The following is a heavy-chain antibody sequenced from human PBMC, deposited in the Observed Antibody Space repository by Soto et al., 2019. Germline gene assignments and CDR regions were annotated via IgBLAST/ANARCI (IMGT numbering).Heavy chain of an antibody. CDR3: ARDRVNIAARPELDY. Sequence: QVQLVQSGAEEKKPGASVKVSCKASGYTFTSYAMHWVRQAPGQRLEWMGWINAGNGNTKYSQKFQGRVTITRDTSXXTAYMELSSLRSEDTAVYYCARDRVNIAARPELDYWGQGTLVTVSS. J-gene: IGHJ4*02. CDR2: INAGNGNT. CDR1: GYTFTSYA. V-gene: IGHV1-3*05. D-gene: IGHD6-6*01.